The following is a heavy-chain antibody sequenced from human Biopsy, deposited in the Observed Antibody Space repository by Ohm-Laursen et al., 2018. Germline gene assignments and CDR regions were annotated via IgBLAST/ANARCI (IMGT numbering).Heavy chain of an antibody. Sequence: SLRLSCAASGFTFGDYYMSWIRQAPGKGLEWLSNISGSGVTKMYADSVKGRFTVSRDNAKNSLYLEMNNLTVEDTAVYYCATGWAGSYNENWGQGTLVSVSS. D-gene: IGHD3-10*01. J-gene: IGHJ4*02. CDR2: ISGSGVTK. CDR3: ATGWAGSYNEN. CDR1: GFTFGDYY. V-gene: IGHV3-11*01.